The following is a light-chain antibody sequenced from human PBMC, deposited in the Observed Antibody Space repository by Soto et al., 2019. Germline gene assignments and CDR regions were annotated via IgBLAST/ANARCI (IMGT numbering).Light chain of an antibody. Sequence: DVAMTQSPLSLPVTLGQPASISCRSSQSLVYRDGNTYLNWFQQRPGQSPRRLIYKVSNRDSGVPDRFGGSGSGTDFTLKISRVEAEDVGVYYCMQGTHWPRTFGQGTKLEIK. J-gene: IGKJ2*01. CDR3: MQGTHWPRT. CDR2: KVS. V-gene: IGKV2-30*01. CDR1: QSLVYRDGNTY.